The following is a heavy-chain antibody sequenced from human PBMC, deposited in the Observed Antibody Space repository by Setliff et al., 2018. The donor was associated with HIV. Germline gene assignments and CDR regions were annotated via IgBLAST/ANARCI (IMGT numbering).Heavy chain of an antibody. J-gene: IGHJ6*03. Sequence: GGSLRLSCAASGFTFSSYSMHWVRQAPGKGLEWVSSISSSSYIYYADSVKGRFTISRDNSKNTLYLQMSSLRAEDTAVYYCVKARVDGDYYYYYYMDVWGKGTTVTVSS. D-gene: IGHD4-17*01. CDR2: ISSSSYI. CDR3: VKARVDGDYYYYYYMDV. V-gene: IGHV3-21*01. CDR1: GFTFSSYS.